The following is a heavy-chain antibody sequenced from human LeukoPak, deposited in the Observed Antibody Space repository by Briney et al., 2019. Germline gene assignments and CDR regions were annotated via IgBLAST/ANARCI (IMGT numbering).Heavy chain of an antibody. CDR1: GFTFSSYA. CDR2: ISGSGGST. V-gene: IGHV3-23*01. D-gene: IGHD2-15*01. CDR3: AKDFHPGYSRPYYFDY. J-gene: IGHJ4*02. Sequence: PTGGSLRLSCAASGFTFSSYAMSWVRQAPGKGLEWVSAISGSGGSTYYADSVKGRFTISRDNSKNTLYLQMNSLRAEDTAVYYCAKDFHPGYSRPYYFDYWGQGALVTVSS.